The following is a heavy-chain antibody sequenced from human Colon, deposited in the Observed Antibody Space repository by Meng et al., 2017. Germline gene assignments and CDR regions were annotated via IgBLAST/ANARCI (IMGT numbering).Heavy chain of an antibody. CDR1: GGSITTNSY. D-gene: IGHD4-23*01. CDR3: ARHGGYYQDY. CDR2: IDHRGDP. V-gene: IGHV4-4*02. J-gene: IGHJ4*02. Sequence: QAQLLESGPGLVKPSGTLSLTCAVSGGSITTNSYWSWVRQSPEKGLEWIGQIDHRGDPYYNPSLKSRVTMSVDRSKSQVSLQLTSVTAADTAVYYCARHGGYYQDYWGQGTLVTVSS.